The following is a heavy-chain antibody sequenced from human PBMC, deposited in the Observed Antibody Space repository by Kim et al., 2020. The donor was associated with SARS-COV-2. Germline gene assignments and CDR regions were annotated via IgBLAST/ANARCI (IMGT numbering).Heavy chain of an antibody. CDR2: IYYSGST. Sequence: SETLSLTCIVSGDSISSYYWGWIRQPPGKGLEWIGYIYYSGSTNYNPSLKSRVTISVDTSKSRFSLKLSSVTAADTAVYYCARSPNYYYYGMDVWGQGTT. CDR1: GDSISSYY. V-gene: IGHV4-59*01. CDR3: ARSPNYYYYGMDV. J-gene: IGHJ6*02.